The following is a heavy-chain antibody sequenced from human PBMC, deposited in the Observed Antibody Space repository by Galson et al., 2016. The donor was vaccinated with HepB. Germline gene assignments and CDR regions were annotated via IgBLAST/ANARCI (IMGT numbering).Heavy chain of an antibody. V-gene: IGHV3-53*01. CDR3: ARGLPAGPIAVAAYDY. J-gene: IGHJ4*02. D-gene: IGHD6-19*01. Sequence: SLRLSCAASGFIVRDNYMTWVRQAPGKGLEWVSLMYVGGSTHYADSVKGRFTLYPDLSKNKLDLQMTSLRAEDTAVPYCARGLPAGPIAVAAYDYWGQGTLVTVSS. CDR2: MYVGGST. CDR1: GFIVRDNY.